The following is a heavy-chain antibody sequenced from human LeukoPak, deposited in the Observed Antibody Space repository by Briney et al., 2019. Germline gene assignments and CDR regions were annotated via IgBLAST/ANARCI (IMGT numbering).Heavy chain of an antibody. CDR3: ANSGTSWYQRWFDP. CDR1: GASINNYY. Sequence: SETLSLTCTVSGASINNYYWSWVRQSPAKRLEWIGRIYISGTTHYNPSLKSRVTLSIDTSKNQFSLKLASVTAADTAVYYCANSGTSWYQRWFDPWGQGTLVTVSS. D-gene: IGHD6-13*01. CDR2: IYISGTT. V-gene: IGHV4-4*07. J-gene: IGHJ5*02.